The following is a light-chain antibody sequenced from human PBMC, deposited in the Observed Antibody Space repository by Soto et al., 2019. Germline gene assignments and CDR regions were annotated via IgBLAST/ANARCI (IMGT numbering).Light chain of an antibody. J-gene: IGKJ4*01. V-gene: IGKV1-27*01. CDR3: QRYNSAPRT. CDR2: GGS. CDR1: QGIAVY. Sequence: DIQMTQSPSSLSAFVGDRVTITCRASQGIAVYLAWDQQKPGKVPKLLIYGGSSLVSGVPFRFSGSGSGTDFTLTISSLQPEDVATYYCQRYNSAPRTFGGGTKVEIK.